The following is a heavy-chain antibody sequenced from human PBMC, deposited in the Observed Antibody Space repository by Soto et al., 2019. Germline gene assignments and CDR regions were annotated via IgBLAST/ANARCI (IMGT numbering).Heavy chain of an antibody. J-gene: IGHJ5*02. CDR2: IIPIFGTA. D-gene: IGHD3-22*01. CDR3: ARGGGDYYDDSTASRGGSWFDP. V-gene: IGHV1-69*01. CDR1: GGTFSSYA. Sequence: QVQLVQSGAEVKKPGSSVKVSCKASGGTFSSYAISWVRQAPGQGLEWMGGIIPIFGTANYAQKFQGRVTITADESTSTAYMELSSLRSEDTAVYYCARGGGDYYDDSTASRGGSWFDPWGQGTLVTVSS.